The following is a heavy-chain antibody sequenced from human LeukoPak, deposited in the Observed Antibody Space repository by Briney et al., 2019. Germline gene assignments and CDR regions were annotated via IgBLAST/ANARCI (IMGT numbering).Heavy chain of an antibody. CDR1: GFTCSGYS. CDR2: ISGSGSTI. D-gene: IGHD6-6*01. J-gene: IGHJ4*02. CDR3: TRGRPGHYYDY. Sequence: GGSLRLSCVVSGFTCSGYSMNWVRQAPGKGLEWVSYISGSGSTIFYADSMKGRFTVSRDNAKNSLYLQMDSLRDGDTAVYYCTRGRPGHYYDYWGQGTRVTVSS. V-gene: IGHV3-48*02.